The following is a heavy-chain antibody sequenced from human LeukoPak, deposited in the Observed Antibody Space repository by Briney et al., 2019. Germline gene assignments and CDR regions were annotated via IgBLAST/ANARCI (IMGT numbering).Heavy chain of an antibody. CDR2: IYPGDSDT. V-gene: IGHV5-51*01. J-gene: IGHJ5*02. Sequence: GESLKISCKGSGYSFTSYWIGWVRQMPGKGLEWMGIIYPGDSDTRYSRSFQGQVTISADKSISTAYLQWSSLKALDTAMYYCARAGSSGWYSNWFDPWGQGTLVTVSS. CDR3: ARAGSSGWYSNWFDP. D-gene: IGHD6-19*01. CDR1: GYSFTSYW.